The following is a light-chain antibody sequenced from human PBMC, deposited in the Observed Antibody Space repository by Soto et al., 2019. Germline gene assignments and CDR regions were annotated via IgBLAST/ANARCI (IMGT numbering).Light chain of an antibody. CDR2: GAS. CDR1: QSVDSTF. J-gene: IGKJ1*01. V-gene: IGKV3-20*01. CDR3: QQYMSSVT. Sequence: EIVLTQSPGSLSLSPGERATLSCRASQSVDSTFFAWYQKKPGQAPRLLIYGASKRATGVPDRFSGSGSGTDFTRTISSLEPEDFAVYYCQQYMSSVTFGQGTKVEI.